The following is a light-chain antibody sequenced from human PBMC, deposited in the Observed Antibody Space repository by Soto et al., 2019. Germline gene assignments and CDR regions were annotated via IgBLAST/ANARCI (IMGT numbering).Light chain of an antibody. CDR2: EVS. Sequence: QPALTQPPSASRAPGPTVTISFTGTSKDVGGYNFVSWYQQHPGKAPKLMIFEVSKRPSGVPDRFSGSKSGSTASLTVSGLQAEDEADYYCSSYAGNNIYYVFGTGTKVTVL. CDR3: SSYAGNNIYYV. V-gene: IGLV2-8*01. J-gene: IGLJ1*01. CDR1: SKDVGGYNF.